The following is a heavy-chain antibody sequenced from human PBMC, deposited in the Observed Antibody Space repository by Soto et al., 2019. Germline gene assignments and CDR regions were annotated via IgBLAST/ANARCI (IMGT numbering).Heavy chain of an antibody. CDR2: ISAYNGNT. V-gene: IGHV1-18*01. CDR1: GYTFTSYG. D-gene: IGHD3-9*01. Sequence: ASVKVSCKASGYTFTSYGISWVRQAPGQGLEWMGWISAYNGNTNYAQKLQGRVTMTTDTSTSTAYMELRSLRSDDTAVYYCARRPQTEYYDILTGYYRLDAFDIWGQGTMVTVSS. CDR3: ARRPQTEYYDILTGYYRLDAFDI. J-gene: IGHJ3*02.